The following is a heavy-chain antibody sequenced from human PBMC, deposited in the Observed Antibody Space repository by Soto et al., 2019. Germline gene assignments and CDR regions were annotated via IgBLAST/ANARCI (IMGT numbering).Heavy chain of an antibody. J-gene: IGHJ4*02. Sequence: ASVKVSCKASGYTFTGYYMHWVRQAPGQGLEWMGWINPNSGGTNYAQKFQGRVTMTRDTSISTAYMELSRLRSDDTAVYYCARDHTTVVTGLNYWGQGTLVTAPQ. CDR2: INPNSGGT. CDR3: ARDHTTVVTGLNY. D-gene: IGHD4-17*01. V-gene: IGHV1-2*02. CDR1: GYTFTGYY.